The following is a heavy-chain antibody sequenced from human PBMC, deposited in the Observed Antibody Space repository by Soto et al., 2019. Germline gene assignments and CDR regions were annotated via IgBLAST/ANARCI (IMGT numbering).Heavy chain of an antibody. Sequence: PXVCLRLSCAASGSTFSSYAILRIRQALGKGLEWGAVISYDGSNKYYADSVKRRFTISRHNYKNTLYLQMNSLRAEDTAVYYCARDRYRRGWYRDYYYGMDVWGQGTTVTGSS. CDR2: ISYDGSNK. V-gene: IGHV3-30-3*01. CDR3: ARDRYRRGWYRDYYYGMDV. CDR1: GSTFSSYA. D-gene: IGHD6-19*01. J-gene: IGHJ6*02.